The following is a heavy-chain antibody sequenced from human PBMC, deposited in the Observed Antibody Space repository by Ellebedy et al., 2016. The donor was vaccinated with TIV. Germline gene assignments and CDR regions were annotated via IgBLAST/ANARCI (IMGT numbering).Heavy chain of an antibody. V-gene: IGHV4-34*01. CDR1: GGSFSGYY. CDR3: ARSQKWFHSNWFDP. D-gene: IGHD3-10*01. J-gene: IGHJ5*02. Sequence: MPSETLSLTCGVYGGSFSGYYWNWIRQPPGKGLEWIGKLNHSGSTDYNPSLKSRVTISVDTSKNQFSLKLSSVTAADTAVYYCARSQKWFHSNWFDPWGQGTLVTVSS. CDR2: LNHSGST.